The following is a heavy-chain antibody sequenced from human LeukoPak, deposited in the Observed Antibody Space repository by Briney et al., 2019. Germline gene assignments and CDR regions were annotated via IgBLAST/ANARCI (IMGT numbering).Heavy chain of an antibody. V-gene: IGHV3-48*01. CDR2: ISSSTSTI. D-gene: IGHD1-7*01. CDR1: GFTFSSYS. J-gene: IGHJ3*02. Sequence: GGSLRLSCAASGFTFSSYSMNWVRQAPGKGLEWVSYISSSTSTIYYADSVKGRFTISRDNAKNSLYLQMNSLRAEDTAVYYCAKLLRGLPDAFDIWGQGTMVTVSS. CDR3: AKLLRGLPDAFDI.